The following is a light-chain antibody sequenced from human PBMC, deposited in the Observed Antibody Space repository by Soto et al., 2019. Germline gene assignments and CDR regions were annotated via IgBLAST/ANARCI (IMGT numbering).Light chain of an antibody. Sequence: EIVLTQSPGSLSLSPGEGATLSCRASQSVSSTFFAWYQQRPGQAPRLLMYGASSRATGIQERLSGSGSGTDFTLTISRLEPEDFGVYYCQQFESSVTFGQGTKVDIK. CDR2: GAS. CDR1: QSVSSTF. J-gene: IGKJ1*01. V-gene: IGKV3-20*01. CDR3: QQFESSVT.